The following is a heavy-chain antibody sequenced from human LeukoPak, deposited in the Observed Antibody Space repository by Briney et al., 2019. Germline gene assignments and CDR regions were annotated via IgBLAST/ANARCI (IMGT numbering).Heavy chain of an antibody. V-gene: IGHV3-7*01. CDR2: IKEDGNEK. J-gene: IGHJ4*02. D-gene: IGHD5-18*01. CDR1: GLRFDNHW. CDR3: ARGAYSPFDY. Sequence: PGGSLRLSHAPSGLRFDNHWMTWARQAPGKGLEWVANIKEDGNEKYYVDSAKGRFTISRDNAKNSLYLQMNSLRAEDTAVYYCARGAYSPFDYGGQGTLVTVSS.